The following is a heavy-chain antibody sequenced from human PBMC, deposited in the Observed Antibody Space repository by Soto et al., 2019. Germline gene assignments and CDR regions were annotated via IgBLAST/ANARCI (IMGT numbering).Heavy chain of an antibody. CDR1: GGRFTSYI. CDR3: AKSLVFVDHGYMDV. CDR2: SIPIQGTA. V-gene: IGHV1-69*08. Sequence: QVQLVQSGAEVKKPGSSVKVSCEASGGRFTSYIFTWVRQAPGQGLEWMGRSIPIQGTADYALKFQDRVTMTADKSTNTVHMEMRSLRPDDTAVSYCAKSLVFVDHGYMDVWGKGTTVTVSS. D-gene: IGHD2-21*01. J-gene: IGHJ6*03.